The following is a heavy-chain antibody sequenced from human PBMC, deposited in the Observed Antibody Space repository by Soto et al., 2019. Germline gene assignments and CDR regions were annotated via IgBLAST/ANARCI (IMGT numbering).Heavy chain of an antibody. V-gene: IGHV4-59*01. D-gene: IGHD5-12*01. CDR2: IYYSGST. J-gene: IGHJ5*02. CDR1: GGSISSYY. CDR3: ERVTEWLRSYNWFDP. Sequence: SETLSLTCTVSGGSISSYYWSWIRQPPGKGLEWIGYIYYSGSTNYNPSLKSRVTISVDTSKNQFSLKLSSVTAADTAVYYCERVTEWLRSYNWFDPWGQGTLVTVSS.